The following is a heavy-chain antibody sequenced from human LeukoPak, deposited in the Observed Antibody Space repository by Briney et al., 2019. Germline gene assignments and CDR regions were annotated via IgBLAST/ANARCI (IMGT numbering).Heavy chain of an antibody. Sequence: PGRSLRLSCAASGFTFSSYGMHWVRQAPGKGLEWVAVIWYDGSNKYYADSVKGRFTISRDNSKNTLYLQMNSLRAEDTAVYYCARERRDYNIPRHLDYWGQGTLVTVSS. D-gene: IGHD3-22*01. J-gene: IGHJ4*02. CDR2: IWYDGSNK. CDR3: ARERRDYNIPRHLDY. CDR1: GFTFSSYG. V-gene: IGHV3-33*01.